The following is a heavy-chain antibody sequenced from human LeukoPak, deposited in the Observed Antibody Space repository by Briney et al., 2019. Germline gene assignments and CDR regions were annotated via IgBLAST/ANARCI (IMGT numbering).Heavy chain of an antibody. CDR1: GFTFSSYN. Sequence: KPGGSLRLSCAASGFTFSSYNMNWVRQAPGKGLEWVSSISSSSSYIYYADSVKGRFTISRDNAKNSLYLQMDSLRAEDTAVYYCATDRAFVPWYYYYYMDVWGKGTTVTVSS. CDR2: ISSSSSYI. V-gene: IGHV3-21*01. D-gene: IGHD3-10*01. CDR3: ATDRAFVPWYYYYYMDV. J-gene: IGHJ6*03.